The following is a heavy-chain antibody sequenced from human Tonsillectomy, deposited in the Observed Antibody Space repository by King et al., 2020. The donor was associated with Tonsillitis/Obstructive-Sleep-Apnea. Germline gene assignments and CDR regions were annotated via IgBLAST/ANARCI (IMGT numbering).Heavy chain of an antibody. CDR3: TRDNDYIWGSYRPRFDY. J-gene: IGHJ4*02. CDR1: GFTFGDYA. V-gene: IGHV3-49*05. CDR2: IRTKGYGGTT. D-gene: IGHD3-16*02. Sequence: VQLVESGGGLVKPGRSLRLSCTTSGFTFGDYAMSWFRQAPGEGLEWGGFIRTKGYGGTTKYAEFVKGRFIISGEDSKSIAYLQMNSLKTEDTAVYYCTRDNDYIWGSYRPRFDYWGQGTLVTVSS.